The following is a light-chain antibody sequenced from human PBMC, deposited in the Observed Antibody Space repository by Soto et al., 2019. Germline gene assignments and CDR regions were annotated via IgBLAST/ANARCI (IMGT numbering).Light chain of an antibody. V-gene: IGLV1-44*01. CDR3: AAWDDSLNAVV. Sequence: QSVLTQPPSESGTPGQMVTISCSGGSSNIGSNTVNWYQQLPGTAPNLLIYSNNQRPSGVPDRFSGSKSGTSASLAISGLQSEDEADYYCAAWDDSLNAVVFGGGTKLTVL. CDR2: SNN. CDR1: SSNIGSNT. J-gene: IGLJ2*01.